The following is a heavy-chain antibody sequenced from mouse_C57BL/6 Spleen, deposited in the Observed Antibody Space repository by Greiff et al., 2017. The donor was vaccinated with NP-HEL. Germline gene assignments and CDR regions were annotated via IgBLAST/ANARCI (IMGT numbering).Heavy chain of an antibody. CDR2: INPNNGGT. CDR1: GYTFTDYN. Sequence: EVHLVESGPELVKPGASVKIPCKASGYTFTDYNMDWVKQSHGKSLEWIGDINPNNGGTIYNQKFKGKATLTVDKSSSTAYMELRSLTSEDTAVYYCARRVYYYGLDYWGQGTTLTVSS. V-gene: IGHV1-18*01. CDR3: ARRVYYYGLDY. D-gene: IGHD1-1*01. J-gene: IGHJ2*01.